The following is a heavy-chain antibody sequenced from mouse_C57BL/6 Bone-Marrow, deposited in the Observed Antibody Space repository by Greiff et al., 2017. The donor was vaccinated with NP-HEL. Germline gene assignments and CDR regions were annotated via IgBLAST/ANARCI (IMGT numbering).Heavy chain of an antibody. CDR1: GFNIKDYY. CDR3: ARRYYGNDYAMDY. CDR2: IDPEDGDT. J-gene: IGHJ4*01. D-gene: IGHD2-1*01. Sequence: EVQLVESGAELVKPGASVKLSCTASGFNIKDYYMHWVKQRTEQGLEWIGRIDPEDGDTKYAPKFQGKATITADTSSNTAYLQLSSLTSEDTAVYYCARRYYGNDYAMDYWGQGTSVTVSS. V-gene: IGHV14-2*01.